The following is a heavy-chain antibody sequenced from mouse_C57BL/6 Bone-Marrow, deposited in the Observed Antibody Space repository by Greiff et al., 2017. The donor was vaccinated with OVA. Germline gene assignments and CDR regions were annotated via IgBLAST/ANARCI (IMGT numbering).Heavy chain of an antibody. CDR3: ARVVGY. J-gene: IGHJ4*01. V-gene: IGHV1-59*01. Sequence: QVQLQQPGAELVRPGTSVKLSCKASGYTFTSYWMHWVKQRPGQGLEWIGVIDPSDSYTNYNQKFKGKATLTVDTSSSTAYMQRSSLTSADTAVYYCARVVGYWGQGTSVTSSS. CDR2: IDPSDSYT. CDR1: GYTFTSYW.